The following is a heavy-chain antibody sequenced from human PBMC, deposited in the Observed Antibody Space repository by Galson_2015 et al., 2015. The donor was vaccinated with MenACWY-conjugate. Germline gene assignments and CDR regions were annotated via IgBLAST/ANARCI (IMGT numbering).Heavy chain of an antibody. J-gene: IGHJ6*02. CDR1: GFTFRSYT. CDR3: ARGHYGMDV. Sequence: SLRLSCAASGFTFRSYTMNWVRQAPGKGLEWVSYINSGSTLISYADSVKGRFTISRDNAKNSMYLEMNSLRVEDTAVYSCARGHYGMDVWGQGTTVTASS. V-gene: IGHV3-48*01. CDR2: INSGSTLI.